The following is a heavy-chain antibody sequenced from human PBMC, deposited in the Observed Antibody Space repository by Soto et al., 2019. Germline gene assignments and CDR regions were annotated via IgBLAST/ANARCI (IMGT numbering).Heavy chain of an antibody. Sequence: ASVKVSCKASGYTFTSYYMHWVRQAPGQGLEWMGIINPSGGSTSYAQKFQGRVTMTRDTSTSTVYMELSSLRSEDTAVYYCARDHLAYYDSSGYYWDRYDYWGQGTLVTVSS. CDR2: INPSGGST. D-gene: IGHD3-22*01. V-gene: IGHV1-46*01. J-gene: IGHJ4*02. CDR3: ARDHLAYYDSSGYYWDRYDY. CDR1: GYTFTSYY.